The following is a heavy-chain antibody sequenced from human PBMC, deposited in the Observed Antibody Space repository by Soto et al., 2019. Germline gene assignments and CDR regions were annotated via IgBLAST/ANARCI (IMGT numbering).Heavy chain of an antibody. CDR1: GFTFSSYA. Sequence: GGSLTLSCAASGFTFSSYAMSWVRQAPGKGLEWVSAISGGGGSTYYADSVKGRVSNSRDNSKNTLYLQMNSLRAEDTAVYYCAKVSLGATTITDYYYYGMDVWGQGTTVTVSS. D-gene: IGHD1-26*01. V-gene: IGHV3-23*01. CDR3: AKVSLGATTITDYYYYGMDV. J-gene: IGHJ6*02. CDR2: ISGGGGST.